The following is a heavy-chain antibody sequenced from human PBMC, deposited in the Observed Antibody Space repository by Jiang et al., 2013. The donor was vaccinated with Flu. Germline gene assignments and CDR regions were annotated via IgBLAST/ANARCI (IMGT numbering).Heavy chain of an antibody. CDR2: IIPXFDTT. J-gene: IGHJ5*02. D-gene: IGHD6-13*01. V-gene: IGHV1-69*01. CDR3: ARDAAGYGSSWFTL. Sequence: VRQAPGQGPEWMGGIIPXFDTTNYAQKFQDRITITADESTSTVYMELSSLRSEDSAIYYCARDAAGYGSSWFTLWGQGTLVSVSS.